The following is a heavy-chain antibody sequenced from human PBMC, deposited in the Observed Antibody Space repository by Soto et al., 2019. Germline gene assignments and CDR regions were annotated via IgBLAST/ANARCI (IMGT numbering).Heavy chain of an antibody. CDR3: ARVFRALYYDLWSGENWFDP. CDR2: IYYSGST. D-gene: IGHD3-3*01. V-gene: IGHV4-30-4*01. CDR1: GGSISSGDYY. Sequence: SETLSLTCTVSGGSISSGDYYWSWIRQPPGKGLEWIGYIYYSGSTYYNPSLKSRVTISVDTSKNQFSLKLSSVTAADTAVYYCARVFRALYYDLWSGENWFDPWGQGTLVTVPQ. J-gene: IGHJ5*02.